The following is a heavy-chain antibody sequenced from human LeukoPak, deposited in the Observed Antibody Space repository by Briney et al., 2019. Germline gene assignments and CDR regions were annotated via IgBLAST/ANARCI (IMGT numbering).Heavy chain of an antibody. CDR2: ISGSGGTT. Sequence: GGSLRLSCAASGFTFSSYSMNWVRQAPGKGLEWVSGISGSGGTTYYVDSVKGRFTISRDNSKNTLYLQMNSLRAEDTAVYYCAKDKDGRFDYWGQGTLVTVSS. CDR1: GFTFSSYS. CDR3: AKDKDGRFDY. V-gene: IGHV3-23*01. J-gene: IGHJ4*02.